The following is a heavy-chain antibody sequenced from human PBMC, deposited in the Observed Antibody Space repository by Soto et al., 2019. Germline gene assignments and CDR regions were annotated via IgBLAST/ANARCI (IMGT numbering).Heavy chain of an antibody. Sequence: SETLSPTCTVSGGSISSYYWSWIRQPPGKGLEWIGYIYYSGSTNYNPSLKSRVTISVDTSKNQFPLKLSSVTAADTAVYYCASYGDYVDYWGQGTLVTVSS. J-gene: IGHJ4*02. CDR1: GGSISSYY. D-gene: IGHD4-17*01. CDR3: ASYGDYVDY. V-gene: IGHV4-59*08. CDR2: IYYSGST.